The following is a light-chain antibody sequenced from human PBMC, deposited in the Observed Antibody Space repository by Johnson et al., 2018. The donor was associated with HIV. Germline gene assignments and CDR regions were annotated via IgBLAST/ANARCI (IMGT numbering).Light chain of an antibody. CDR3: GTGDSSLSVYV. Sequence: QAVLTQPPSVSAAPGQKVTISCSGNTSNIGSNSVSWYQHLPGIAPKLLVYDRNKRPSGIPDRFSGSKSGTSATMGITGLQTGDAADYYCGTGDSSLSVYVFGTGTKVTVL. CDR2: DRN. V-gene: IGLV1-51*01. CDR1: TSNIGSNS. J-gene: IGLJ1*01.